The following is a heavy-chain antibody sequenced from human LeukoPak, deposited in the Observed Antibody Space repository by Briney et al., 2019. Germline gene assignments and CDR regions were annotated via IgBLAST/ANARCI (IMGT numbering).Heavy chain of an antibody. CDR1: GYSISSGYY. J-gene: IGHJ4*02. D-gene: IGHD6-13*01. CDR2: IYHIGST. V-gene: IGHV4-38-2*01. CDR3: ARAVPGIAD. Sequence: PSETLSLTCAVSGYSISSGYYWGWIRQPPGKGLEWIGNIYHIGSTYYNPSLKSRVAISADTSKNRFSLKLSSVTAADTAVYYCARAVPGIADWGQGTLVTVSS.